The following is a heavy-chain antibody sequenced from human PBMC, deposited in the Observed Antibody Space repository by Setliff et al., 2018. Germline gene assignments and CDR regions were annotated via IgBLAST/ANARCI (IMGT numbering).Heavy chain of an antibody. CDR2: ISGYIRDT. J-gene: IGHJ4*02. D-gene: IGHD6-13*01. Sequence: ASVKVSCKASGYTFNNFGISWVRQAPGHGLEWMGWISGYIRDTNYAQKFQGRVTFTADDSATTTYMELSSLTSEDTAIYYCARNMGMGQRDYFDYWGRGTLVTVSS. V-gene: IGHV1-18*01. CDR1: GYTFNNFG. CDR3: ARNMGMGQRDYFDY.